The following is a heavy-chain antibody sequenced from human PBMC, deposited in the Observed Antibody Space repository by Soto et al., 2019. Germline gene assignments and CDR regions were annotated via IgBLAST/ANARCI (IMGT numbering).Heavy chain of an antibody. CDR1: GFTFSSYG. CDR3: ARNFWSGYPPDAFDI. V-gene: IGHV3-48*04. D-gene: IGHD3-3*01. Sequence: GGSLRLSCAASGFTFSSYGMHWVRQAPGKGLEWVSYISSGGSTIYYADSVKGRFTISRDNAKNSLYLQMNSLRAEDTAVYYCARNFWSGYPPDAFDIWGQGTMVTVSS. CDR2: ISSGGSTI. J-gene: IGHJ3*02.